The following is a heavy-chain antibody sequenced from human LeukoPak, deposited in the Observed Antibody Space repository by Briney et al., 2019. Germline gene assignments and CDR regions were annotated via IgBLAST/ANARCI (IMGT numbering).Heavy chain of an antibody. CDR1: GFTFSSSA. CDR3: AKERRRVDTSMIRSYFFDS. D-gene: IGHD3-16*01. J-gene: IGHJ4*02. V-gene: IGHV3-23*01. CDR2: ITGDGVTI. Sequence: TGGSLRLSCAASGFTFSSSAMSWVRQTPSKGLEWLSSITGDGVTIYYADSVKGRFTISRDNSKNILFLQMNSLRAEDSASYFCAKERRRVDTSMIRSYFFDSWGQGTPVTVSS.